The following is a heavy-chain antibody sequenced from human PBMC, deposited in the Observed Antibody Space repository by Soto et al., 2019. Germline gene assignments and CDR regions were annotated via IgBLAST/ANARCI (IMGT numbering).Heavy chain of an antibody. CDR3: ARGDSTDCSNGVCSFFYNHDMDV. V-gene: IGHV1-2*04. D-gene: IGHD2-8*01. CDR2: INPKSGGT. J-gene: IGHJ6*02. CDR1: GYSFTDYH. Sequence: ASVKVSCKASGYSFTDYHIHWVRQAPGQGLEWLGRINPKSGGTSTAQKFQGWVTITTDTSISTASMELTRLTSDDTAIYYCARGDSTDCSNGVCSFFYNHDMDVWGQGTTVTVSS.